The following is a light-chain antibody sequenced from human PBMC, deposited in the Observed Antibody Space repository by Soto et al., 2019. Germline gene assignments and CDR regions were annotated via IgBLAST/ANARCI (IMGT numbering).Light chain of an antibody. V-gene: IGKV3-20*01. CDR3: QQYGDSLPVT. Sequence: EFVLTQSPGTLSLSPGERATLSCRASQSVSSGNLAWYQQKPGQAPRPLIYGPSNRATGVPNRFSGSGSGTDFTLTITRLEPEDFAVYYCQQYGDSLPVTSGPGTKVEIK. CDR2: GPS. J-gene: IGKJ3*01. CDR1: QSVSSGN.